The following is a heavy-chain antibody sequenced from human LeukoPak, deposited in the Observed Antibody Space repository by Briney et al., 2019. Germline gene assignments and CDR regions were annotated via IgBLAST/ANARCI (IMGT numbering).Heavy chain of an antibody. Sequence: SETLSLTCAVYGGSFSGYYWSWIRQPPGKGLEWIGEINHGGSTNYNPSLKSRVTISVDTSKNQFSLKLSSVTAADTAVYYCASESYDFWSGYSLGMDVWGQGTTVTVSS. J-gene: IGHJ6*02. CDR1: GGSFSGYY. D-gene: IGHD3-3*01. CDR2: INHGGST. V-gene: IGHV4-34*01. CDR3: ASESYDFWSGYSLGMDV.